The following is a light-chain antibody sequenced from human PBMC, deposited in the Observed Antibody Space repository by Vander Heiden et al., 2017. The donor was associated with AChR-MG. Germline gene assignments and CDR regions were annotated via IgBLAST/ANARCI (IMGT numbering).Light chain of an antibody. J-gene: IGKJ1*01. CDR3: QQDDSYPRT. Sequence: AIRITQSPSSLSASTGDRVTITCRASQGISSYLAWYQQKPGKAPKLLIYAASTLQSGVPSRFSGSGSGTDFTLTISCLQSEDFATYYCQQDDSYPRTFGQGTKVEI. CDR1: QGISSY. CDR2: AAS. V-gene: IGKV1-8*01.